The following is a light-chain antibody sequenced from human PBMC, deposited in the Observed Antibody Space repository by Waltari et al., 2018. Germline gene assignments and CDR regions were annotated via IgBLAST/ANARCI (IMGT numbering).Light chain of an antibody. J-gene: IGLJ2*01. Sequence: QSALTQPASVSGSPGQSITISCTGSSSAIGAYDYVSWYQQHPDKAPKLIIYDVSDRPLGVSNRFSGSKSGNTASLTISGLQADDEADYYCSSYTSSRSLLFGGGTKLTVL. V-gene: IGLV2-14*03. CDR3: SSYTSSRSLL. CDR2: DVS. CDR1: SSAIGAYDY.